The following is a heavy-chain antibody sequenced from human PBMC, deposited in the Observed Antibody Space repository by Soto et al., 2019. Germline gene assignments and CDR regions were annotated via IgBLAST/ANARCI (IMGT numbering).Heavy chain of an antibody. CDR1: GFTFSDFY. CDR3: ARDGAVYDFLTGLPGSH. D-gene: IGHD3-9*01. J-gene: IGHJ4*02. V-gene: IGHV3-11*01. Sequence: QVQLVESGGGLVKPGRSLRLSCAASGFTFSDFYMSWIRQAPGKGLEWISYISNTGRTIYYRDSVRGRFTISRDNGKNSLYLQMNNLRVEDTAIYYCARDGAVYDFLTGLPGSHWGPGIRVTVSA. CDR2: ISNTGRTI.